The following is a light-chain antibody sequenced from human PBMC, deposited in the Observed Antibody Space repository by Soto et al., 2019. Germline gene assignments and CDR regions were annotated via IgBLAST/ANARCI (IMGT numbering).Light chain of an antibody. CDR3: LLFYGGPSV. J-gene: IGLJ3*02. Sequence: QAVVTQEPSLTVSPGGTITLTCGSSTGTVTSDHYPYWFQQKSGQAPRTLIYDTSNKHSWTPARFSGSLLGGKAALTLSGAQPEDEAEYFCLLFYGGPSVFGGGTKLTVL. CDR1: TGTVTSDHY. V-gene: IGLV7-46*01. CDR2: DTS.